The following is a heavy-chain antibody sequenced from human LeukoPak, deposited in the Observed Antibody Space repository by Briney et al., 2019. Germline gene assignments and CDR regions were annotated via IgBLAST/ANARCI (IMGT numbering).Heavy chain of an antibody. CDR1: GFTLGDHA. J-gene: IGHJ4*02. CDR3: SRGHGGYNLGYYFDY. CDR2: IRSKAYGGTT. V-gene: IGHV3-49*04. D-gene: IGHD1-1*01. Sequence: GGSLRLSFTASGFTLGDHAMSWVRQAPGKGLEWVGFIRSKAYGGTTEYAASVKGRFNISRDESKSIAYLQMNSLKTEDTAVYYCSRGHGGYNLGYYFDYWGQGTLVTVSS.